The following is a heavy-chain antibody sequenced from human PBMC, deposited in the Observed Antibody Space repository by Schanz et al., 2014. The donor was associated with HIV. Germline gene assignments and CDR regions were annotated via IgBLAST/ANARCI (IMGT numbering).Heavy chain of an antibody. D-gene: IGHD1-26*01. Sequence: EVQLVESGGGLVRPGGSLSLSCAGSGFTFSNFWVTWVRQAPGKRLEWVANIKQDESEKYYADSVKGRFTISRDNAKNSLYLQMNSLRAEDTAVYYCVLPSAKIVGGLGEHYFDHWGQGTLVTVSS. CDR1: GFTFSNFW. CDR2: IKQDESEK. V-gene: IGHV3-7*01. J-gene: IGHJ4*02. CDR3: VLPSAKIVGGLGEHYFDH.